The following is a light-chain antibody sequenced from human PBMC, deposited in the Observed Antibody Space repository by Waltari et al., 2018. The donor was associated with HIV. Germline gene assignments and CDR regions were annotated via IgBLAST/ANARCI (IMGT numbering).Light chain of an antibody. Sequence: EIVMTQSPATLSVSPGERATLSCRASQSVSSNLCWYQQKPGQAPRLLIYGTSTRATGIPARFSGSGSGTEFTLTISSLQSEDFAVYYCQQYNNWPPSYTFGQGTKLEIK. V-gene: IGKV3-15*01. CDR2: GTS. CDR3: QQYNNWPPSYT. CDR1: QSVSSN. J-gene: IGKJ2*01.